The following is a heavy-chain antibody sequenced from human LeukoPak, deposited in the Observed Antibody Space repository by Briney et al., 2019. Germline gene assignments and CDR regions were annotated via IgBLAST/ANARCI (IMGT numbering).Heavy chain of an antibody. CDR2: IYVSGGT. Sequence: SETLSLTCTVSGGSISSYYWSWIRQPAGKGLEWIGRIYVSGGTNYNPSLKSRVTILLDTSKNQLSLKLSSVTAADTAVYYCARGHSGGFDYWGQGTLVTVSS. CDR3: ARGHSGGFDY. D-gene: IGHD3-16*01. J-gene: IGHJ4*02. V-gene: IGHV4-4*07. CDR1: GGSISSYY.